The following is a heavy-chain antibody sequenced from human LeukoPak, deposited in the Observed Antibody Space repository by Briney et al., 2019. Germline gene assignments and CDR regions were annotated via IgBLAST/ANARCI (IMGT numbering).Heavy chain of an antibody. J-gene: IGHJ4*02. Sequence: GGSLRLSCAASGFTFNSYAMSWVRQAPGKGLEWVSSISGGGANAYYADSVKGRFTISRDNSKNTLYLQMNSLRAEDTAVYYCAKARIAADYFDYWGQGTLVTVSS. CDR2: ISGGGANA. D-gene: IGHD6-13*01. CDR1: GFTFNSYA. CDR3: AKARIAADYFDY. V-gene: IGHV3-23*01.